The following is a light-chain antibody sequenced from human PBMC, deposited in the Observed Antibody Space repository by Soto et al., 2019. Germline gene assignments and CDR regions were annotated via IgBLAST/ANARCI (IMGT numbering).Light chain of an antibody. V-gene: IGKV4-1*01. J-gene: IGKJ1*01. Sequence: DVVMTQSPDSLAVSLGERPTINCKSSQSVLNSSNNKNYLAWYQQKPGQPPKLLIYWASTRESGVPDRFSGSGSGTDFTLTISSLQAEDVAVYYCQQYDDTPRTFGQGTKVEIK. CDR2: WAS. CDR3: QQYDDTPRT. CDR1: QSVLNSSNNKNY.